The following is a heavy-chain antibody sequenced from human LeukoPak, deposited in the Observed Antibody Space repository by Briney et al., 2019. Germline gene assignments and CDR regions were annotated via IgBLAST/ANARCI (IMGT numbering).Heavy chain of an antibody. CDR2: IYYSGSS. D-gene: IGHD3-22*01. CDR1: GGSISSHY. V-gene: IGHV4-59*11. CDR3: ARDGYYDSSGSSAFDY. Sequence: PSETLSLTCTVSGGSISSHYWSWIRQPPGKGLEWIWYIYYSGSSNYNPSLKSRVTISVDTSKNQFSLKLSSVTAADTAVYYCARDGYYDSSGSSAFDYWGQGTLVTVSS. J-gene: IGHJ4*02.